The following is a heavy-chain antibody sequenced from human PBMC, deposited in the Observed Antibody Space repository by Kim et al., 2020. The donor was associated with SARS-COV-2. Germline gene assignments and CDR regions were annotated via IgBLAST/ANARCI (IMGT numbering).Heavy chain of an antibody. J-gene: IGHJ4*02. Sequence: TTYAESVKGRFTISRDNAKNTLYLQMNSLRAEDTAVFYCARGGALTGVDYWGQGTLVTVSS. CDR2: T. V-gene: IGHV3-74*01. CDR3: ARGGALTGVDY. D-gene: IGHD3-9*01.